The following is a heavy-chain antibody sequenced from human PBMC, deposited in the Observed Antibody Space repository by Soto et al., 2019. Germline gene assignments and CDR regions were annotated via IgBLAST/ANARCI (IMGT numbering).Heavy chain of an antibody. J-gene: IGHJ3*02. V-gene: IGHV3-9*01. D-gene: IGHD6-19*01. CDR1: GFTFDDYA. CDR2: ISWNSGSI. CDR3: AKDISFGGSSGWFIDAFDT. Sequence: ESGGGLVQPGRSLRLSCAASGFTFDDYAMHWVRQAPGKGLEWVSGISWNSGSIGYADSVKGRFTISRDNAKNSLYLQMNSLRAEDTALYYCAKDISFGGSSGWFIDAFDTGGQGTMVTVSS.